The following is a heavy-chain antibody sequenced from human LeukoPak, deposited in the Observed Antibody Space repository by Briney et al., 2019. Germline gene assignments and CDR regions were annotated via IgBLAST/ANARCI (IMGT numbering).Heavy chain of an antibody. CDR3: ARLLVVVAATAPNYYYGMDV. CDR1: GYTFTGHY. CDR2: INPNSGGT. Sequence: ASVKVSCKASGYTFTGHYMHWVRQAPGQGLEWMGWINPNSGGTNYAQKFQGRVTMTRDTSISTAYMELSRLRSDDTAVYYCARLLVVVAATAPNYYYGMDVWGQGTTVTVSS. J-gene: IGHJ6*02. V-gene: IGHV1-2*02. D-gene: IGHD2-15*01.